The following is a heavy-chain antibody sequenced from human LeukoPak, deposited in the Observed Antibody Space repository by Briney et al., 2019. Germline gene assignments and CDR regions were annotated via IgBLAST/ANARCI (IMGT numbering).Heavy chain of an antibody. CDR3: ARGRYHYYYMDV. J-gene: IGHJ6*03. V-gene: IGHV4-61*02. CDR2: IYTSGST. D-gene: IGHD1-14*01. Sequence: SQTLSLTCTVSGGSISSGSYYRSWIRQPAGKGLEWIGRIYTSGSTNYNPSLKSRVTISVDTSKNQFSLKLSSVTAADTAVYYCARGRYHYYYMDVWGKGTTVTVSS. CDR1: GGSISSGSYY.